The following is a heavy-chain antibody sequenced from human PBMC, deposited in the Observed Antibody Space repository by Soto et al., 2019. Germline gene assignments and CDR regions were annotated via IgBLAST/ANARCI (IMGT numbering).Heavy chain of an antibody. V-gene: IGHV3-15*07. CDR3: TARGGSGSYYPPWYYYYGMDV. J-gene: IGHJ6*02. CDR1: GLTFSNAW. Sequence: GGSMRLSCAASGLTFSNAWMNWVRQAPGKGLEWVGRIKSKTDGGTTDYAAPVKGRFTISRDDSKNTLYLQMNSLKTEDTAVYYCTARGGSGSYYPPWYYYYGMDVWGQGTTVTVSS. CDR2: IKSKTDGGTT. D-gene: IGHD3-10*01.